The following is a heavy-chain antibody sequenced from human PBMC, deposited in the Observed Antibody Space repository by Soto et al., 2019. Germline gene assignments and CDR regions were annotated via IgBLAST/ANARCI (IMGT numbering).Heavy chain of an antibody. CDR3: ARHWPGVAVAEAFGPNYYYYMDV. J-gene: IGHJ6*03. D-gene: IGHD6-19*01. CDR1: GGSISSSSYY. V-gene: IGHV4-39*01. CDR2: IYYSGST. Sequence: SETLSLTCTVSGGSISSSSYYWGWIRQPPGKGLEWIGSIYYSGSTYYNPSLKSRVTISVDTSKNQFSLKLSSVTAADTAVYYCARHWPGVAVAEAFGPNYYYYMDVWGKGTTVTVSS.